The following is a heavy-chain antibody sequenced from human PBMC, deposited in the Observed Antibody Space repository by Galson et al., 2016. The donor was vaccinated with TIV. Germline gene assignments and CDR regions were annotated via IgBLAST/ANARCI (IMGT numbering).Heavy chain of an antibody. CDR1: GFTLSSYG. V-gene: IGHV3-33*01. J-gene: IGHJ3*01. CDR2: IWYDGSNK. Sequence: SLRLSCAASGFTLSSYGMHWVRQAPGKGLEWVAVIWYDGSNKYYGDSVKGRFTISRDNSKNTVYLEMNSLRAEDTAVYYCARKDSSVHGDLRGAFDVWGQGTMVIVSS. CDR3: ARKDSSVHGDLRGAFDV. D-gene: IGHD4-17*01.